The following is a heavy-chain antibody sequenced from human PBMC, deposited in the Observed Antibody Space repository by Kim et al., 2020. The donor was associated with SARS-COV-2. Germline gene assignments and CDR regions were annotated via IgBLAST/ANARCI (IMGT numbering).Heavy chain of an antibody. V-gene: IGHV2-5*02. CDR3: ARSITGFDAEY. Sequence: SGPTLVNPTQTLTLTCTFSGFSLTGSGLGVGWIRQPPGKALEWLAIIYWDDDKRYSPSLQSRLTITKDTSKNQVVLTMTNMDPVDTGTYYCARSITGFDAEYWGQGALVTVSS. CDR2: IYWDDDK. CDR1: GFSLTGSGLG. D-gene: IGHD5-12*01. J-gene: IGHJ4*02.